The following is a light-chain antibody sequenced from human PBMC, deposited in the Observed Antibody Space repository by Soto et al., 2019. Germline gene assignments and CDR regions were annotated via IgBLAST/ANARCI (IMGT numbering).Light chain of an antibody. V-gene: IGLV1-40*01. Sequence: QSVLTQPPSVSGAPGQRVTISCTGSSSNIGAGYDVHWYQQRPGTAPKLLIFGNNNRPSGVPDRFSGSKSGTSASLAITGLQAEDEGDYYCQSYDSSRIGLLFGGGTKLTVL. CDR2: GNN. J-gene: IGLJ2*01. CDR3: QSYDSSRIGLL. CDR1: SSNIGAGYD.